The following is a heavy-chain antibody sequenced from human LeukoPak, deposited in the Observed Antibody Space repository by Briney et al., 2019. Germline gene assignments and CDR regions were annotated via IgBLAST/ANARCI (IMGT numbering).Heavy chain of an antibody. CDR2: ISGSGGST. D-gene: IGHD3-10*01. J-gene: IGHJ4*02. V-gene: IGHV3-23*01. CDR1: GFTFSSYA. CDR3: AKDTMVWGVILGGFDY. Sequence: GGSLRLSCAASGFTFSSYAMSWVRQAPGKGLEWVSAISGSGGSTYYADSVKGRFTISRDNSKNTLYLQMNSLRAEDTAVYYCAKDTMVWGVILGGFDYWGQGTLVTVSS.